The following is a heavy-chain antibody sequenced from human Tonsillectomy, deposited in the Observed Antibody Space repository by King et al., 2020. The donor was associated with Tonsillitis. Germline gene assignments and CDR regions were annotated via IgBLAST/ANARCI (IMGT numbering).Heavy chain of an antibody. V-gene: IGHV3-30*02. D-gene: IGHD3-10*01. CDR1: GFTFSSYG. CDR2: IRYDGSKK. Sequence: VQLVESGGGVVQPGGSLRLSCAASGFTFSSYGMHWVRQAPGKGLEWVAFIRYDGSKKYYGDSVKGRFTISRDNSKNTIYLQMNSLRAEETAVYYCAKDPTGGWFGEELNYFDYWGRGTLVTVSS. J-gene: IGHJ4*02. CDR3: AKDPTGGWFGEELNYFDY.